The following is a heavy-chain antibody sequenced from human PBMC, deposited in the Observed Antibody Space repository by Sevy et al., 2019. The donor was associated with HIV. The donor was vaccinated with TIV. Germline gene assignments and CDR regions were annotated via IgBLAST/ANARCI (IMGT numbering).Heavy chain of an antibody. Sequence: GGSLRLSCAASGFTFSRYGMHWVRQAPGKGLEWVAFIRFDGNNKHYVDSVMGRSTISRDDSKNTLYLQMNSLRRKDTVVYYCAKDSVARNLHFDYWGQRALVTVSS. V-gene: IGHV3-30*02. D-gene: IGHD6-19*01. J-gene: IGHJ4*02. CDR2: IRFDGNNK. CDR3: AKDSVARNLHFDY. CDR1: GFTFSRYG.